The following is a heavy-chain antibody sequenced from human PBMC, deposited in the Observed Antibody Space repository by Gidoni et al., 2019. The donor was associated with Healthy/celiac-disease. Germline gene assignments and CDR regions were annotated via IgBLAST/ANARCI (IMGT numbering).Heavy chain of an antibody. CDR1: GYSFTRYW. J-gene: IGHJ4*02. CDR3: ARARVLGYCSGGSCRGTFDY. V-gene: IGHV5-10-1*03. Sequence: EVQLVQSGAEVKKPGESLRISCKGSGYSFTRYWISWVRQMPGKGLEWMGRIDPSDSYTNYSPSLQGHVTISADKSISTAYLQWSSLKASDTAMYYCARARVLGYCSGGSCRGTFDYWGQGTLVTVSS. CDR2: IDPSDSYT. D-gene: IGHD2-15*01.